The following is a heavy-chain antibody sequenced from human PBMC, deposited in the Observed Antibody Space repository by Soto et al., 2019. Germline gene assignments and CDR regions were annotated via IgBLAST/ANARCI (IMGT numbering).Heavy chain of an antibody. V-gene: IGHV1-69*13. Sequence: SVKVSCKASGGTFSSYAISWVRQAPGQGLEWMGGIIPIFGTANCAQKFQGRVTITADESTSTAYMELSSLRSEDAAVYYCATEIAAAGKIDYWGQGTLVTVSS. CDR3: ATEIAAAGKIDY. CDR1: GGTFSSYA. J-gene: IGHJ4*02. CDR2: IIPIFGTA. D-gene: IGHD6-13*01.